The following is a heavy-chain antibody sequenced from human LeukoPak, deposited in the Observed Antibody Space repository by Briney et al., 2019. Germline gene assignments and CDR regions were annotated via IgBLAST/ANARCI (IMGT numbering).Heavy chain of an antibody. Sequence: SETLSLTCTVSGGSISSGGYYWSWIRQPPGKGLEWIGYIYYSGSTNYNPSLKSRVTISVDTSKNQFSLKLSSVTAADTAVYYCARGYGSGSHFDPWGQGTLVTVSS. CDR1: GGSISSGGYY. CDR3: ARGYGSGSHFDP. D-gene: IGHD3-10*01. J-gene: IGHJ5*02. V-gene: IGHV4-61*08. CDR2: IYYSGST.